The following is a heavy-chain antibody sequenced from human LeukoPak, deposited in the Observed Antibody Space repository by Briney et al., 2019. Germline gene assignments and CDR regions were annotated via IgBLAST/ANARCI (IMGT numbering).Heavy chain of an antibody. CDR1: GFTFSSYA. CDR3: VLKVRFDY. Sequence: GGSLRLSCAASGFTFSSYAMSWVRQAPGKGLEWVSTISGSGGSTYYADSVKGRFNISRDNSKNTMYLQMNSLRAEDTAVYYCVLKVRFDYWGQGTLVTVSS. CDR2: ISGSGGST. V-gene: IGHV3-23*01. D-gene: IGHD2-15*01. J-gene: IGHJ4*02.